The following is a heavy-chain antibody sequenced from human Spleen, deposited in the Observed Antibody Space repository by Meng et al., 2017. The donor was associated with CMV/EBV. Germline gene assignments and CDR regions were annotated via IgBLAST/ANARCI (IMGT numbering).Heavy chain of an antibody. D-gene: IGHD6-13*01. Sequence: GESLKISCAASGFTFSSYWMSWVRQTPGKGLEWVSAITASGGSTYHADSVRGRFTISRDNSKNTLYLQLNSLRVEDTAVYYCAKAFSSSWYREYYDYWGQGTLVTVSS. CDR3: AKAFSSSWYREYYDY. V-gene: IGHV3-23*01. CDR2: ITASGGST. CDR1: GFTFSSYW. J-gene: IGHJ4*02.